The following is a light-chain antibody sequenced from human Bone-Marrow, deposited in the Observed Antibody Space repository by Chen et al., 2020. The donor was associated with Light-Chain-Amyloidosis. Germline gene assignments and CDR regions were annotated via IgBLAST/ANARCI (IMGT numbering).Light chain of an antibody. V-gene: IGLV2-14*01. CDR3: SSYTITITLV. CDR1: SSDVGGDNH. J-gene: IGLJ1*01. Sequence: QSALTQPASVSGSPGQSLTIPCTGTSSDVGGDNHVSWYQQHPDKAPKLMIYEVTNRPSCVPARFSGSKADNTASLTISGLQTEYEADYFCSSYTITITLVFGSGTRVTFL. CDR2: EVT.